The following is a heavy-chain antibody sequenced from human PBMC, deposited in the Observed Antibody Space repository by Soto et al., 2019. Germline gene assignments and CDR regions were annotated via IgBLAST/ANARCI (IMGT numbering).Heavy chain of an antibody. CDR2: ISGGGGST. J-gene: IGHJ3*01. Sequence: GGSLRLSCAASGFTFNTYAMNWVRQVPGKGLEWVASISGGGGSTYYADSVNGRFTISRDTSKNTLYLQMNSLSAEDTAVYYCAKGFIVVVTAIRPDDNFDVWGQGTMVTVSS. CDR3: AKGFIVVVTAIRPDDNFDV. V-gene: IGHV3-23*01. CDR1: GFTFNTYA. D-gene: IGHD2-21*02.